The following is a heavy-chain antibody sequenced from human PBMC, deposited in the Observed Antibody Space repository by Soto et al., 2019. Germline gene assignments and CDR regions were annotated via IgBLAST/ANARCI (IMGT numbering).Heavy chain of an antibody. V-gene: IGHV4-28*01. D-gene: IGHD1-26*01. CDR1: GYSISSNNW. J-gene: IGHJ4*02. Sequence: QVQLQESGPGLVKPSDTLSLTCAVSGYSISSNNWWGWIRQPPGKGLEWIGYIYYSGTTYYNPSRKXRXPXSXXQSKNQFSLKLTSVTAVDTAVYYCARREIQGPIDYWGQGTLVTVSS. CDR3: ARREIQGPIDY. CDR2: IYYSGTT.